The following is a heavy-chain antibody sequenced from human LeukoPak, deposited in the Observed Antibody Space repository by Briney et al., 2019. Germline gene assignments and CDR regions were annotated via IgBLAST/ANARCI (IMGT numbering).Heavy chain of an antibody. V-gene: IGHV4-59*01. CDR3: ARETYYYGSGSYYYYYGMDV. D-gene: IGHD3-10*01. CDR2: IYYSGST. CDR1: GASMSSNY. Sequence: SETLSLTCNVSGASMSSNYWRWIRQPPGEGLEWIGFIYYSGSTNYNPSLKSRVTISVDTSKNQFSLKLSSVTAADTAVYYCARETYYYGSGSYYYYYGMDVWGQGTTVTVSS. J-gene: IGHJ6*02.